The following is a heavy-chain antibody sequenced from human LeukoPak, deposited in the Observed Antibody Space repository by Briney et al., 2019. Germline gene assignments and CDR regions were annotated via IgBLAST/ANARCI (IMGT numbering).Heavy chain of an antibody. CDR2: ISWSRVTM. V-gene: IGHV3-9*01. D-gene: IGHD3-10*01. J-gene: IGHJ3*02. Sequence: GGSLRLSCAASGFIFEDFAMHWVRQTPGKGLEWVSGISWSRVTMGYADSVKGRFTISRDNAKNSLYLQMNSLRDEDTALYYCARVGYSLGSGWLGAFDIGGQGTMVTVSS. CDR1: GFIFEDFA. CDR3: ARVGYSLGSGWLGAFDI.